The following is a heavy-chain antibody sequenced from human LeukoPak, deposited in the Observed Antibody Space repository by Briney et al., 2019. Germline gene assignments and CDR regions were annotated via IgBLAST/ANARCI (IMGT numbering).Heavy chain of an antibody. CDR2: ISGSGGST. V-gene: IGHV3-23*01. CDR1: GFTFSSYA. CDR3: AKGQAVAGTFYYYYYGMDV. Sequence: GGSLRLSCAASGFTFSSYAMSWVRQAPGTGLEWVSAISGSGGSTYYADSVKGRFTISRDNSKNTLYLQMNSLRAEDTAVYYCAKGQAVAGTFYYYYYGMDVWGKGTTVTVSS. J-gene: IGHJ6*04. D-gene: IGHD6-19*01.